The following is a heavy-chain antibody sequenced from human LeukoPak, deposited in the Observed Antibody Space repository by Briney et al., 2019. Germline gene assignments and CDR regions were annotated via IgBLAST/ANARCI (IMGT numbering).Heavy chain of an antibody. CDR2: IYHSGST. J-gene: IGHJ4*02. D-gene: IGHD5-18*01. V-gene: IGHV4-38-2*02. CDR3: ARDTAMAPDYYFDY. Sequence: SETLSLTCAVSGYSISSGYYWGWIRQPPGKGLEWIGSIYHSGSTYYNPSLKSRVTMSVDTSKNQFSLKLSSVTAADTAVYYCARDTAMAPDYYFDYWGQGTLVTVSS. CDR1: GYSISSGYY.